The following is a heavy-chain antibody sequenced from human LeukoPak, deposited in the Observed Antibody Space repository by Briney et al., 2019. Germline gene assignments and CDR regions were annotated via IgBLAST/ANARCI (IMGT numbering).Heavy chain of an antibody. CDR2: IYYSGST. J-gene: IGHJ3*02. D-gene: IGHD3-22*01. CDR3: ARDPYYYDSSGYSSSHAFDI. V-gene: IGHV4-59*01. Sequence: PSETPTLTCTVSGGSISSYYWSWIRQPPGKGLEWIGSIYYSGSTNYNPSLKSRVTISVDTSKNQFSLKLSSVTAADTAVYYCARDPYYYDSSGYSSSHAFDIWGQGTMVTVSS. CDR1: GGSISSYY.